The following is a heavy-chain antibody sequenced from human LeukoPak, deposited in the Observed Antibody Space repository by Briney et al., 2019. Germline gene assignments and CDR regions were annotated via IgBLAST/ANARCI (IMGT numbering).Heavy chain of an antibody. CDR1: GFTFDDYT. D-gene: IGHD3-3*01. CDR2: ISWDGGST. V-gene: IGHV3-43*01. Sequence: PGGSLRLSCAASGFTFDDYTMHWVRQAPGKGLEWVSLISWDGGSTYYADSVKGRFTISRDNSKNTLYLQMNSLKTEDTAVYYCTTGVMGVVTRSFDYWGQGTLVTVSS. CDR3: TTGVMGVVTRSFDY. J-gene: IGHJ4*02.